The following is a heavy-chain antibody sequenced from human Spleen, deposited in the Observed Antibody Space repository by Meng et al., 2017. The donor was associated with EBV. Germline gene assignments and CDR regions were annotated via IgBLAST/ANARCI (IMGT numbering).Heavy chain of an antibody. V-gene: IGHV4-39*07. CDR3: ARGGMEIFTGYSPLYYFDL. D-gene: IGHD3-9*01. CDR2: MYYSGST. J-gene: IGHJ4*02. CDR1: GDSISSGYYY. Sequence: QASGPGLANPSETLSLTRTVSGDSISSGYYYWGWIRQPPGKGLEWIGTMYYSGSTYYNPSLKSRVTISLDKSKNQFSLQLRSVTAADTAVYYCARGGMEIFTGYSPLYYFDLWGQGTLVTVSS.